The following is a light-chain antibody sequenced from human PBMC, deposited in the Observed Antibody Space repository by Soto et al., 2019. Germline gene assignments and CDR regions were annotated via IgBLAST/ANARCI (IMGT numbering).Light chain of an antibody. V-gene: IGLV2-14*01. J-gene: IGLJ2*01. CDR3: SSYTARSTPNVV. CDR1: SSDVGGYNY. Sequence: QSALTQPASVSGSPGQSITISCTGTSSDVGGYNYVSWYQQHPGKAPKLMIYDVTNRPSGVSNRFAGSESGNTASLTISGLQAEDEADYYCSSYTARSTPNVVFGGGTKLTVL. CDR2: DVT.